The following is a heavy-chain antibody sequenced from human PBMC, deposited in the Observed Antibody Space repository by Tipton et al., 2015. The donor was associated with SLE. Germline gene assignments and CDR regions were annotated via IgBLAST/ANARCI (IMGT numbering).Heavy chain of an antibody. J-gene: IGHJ4*02. CDR2: IYSGGTT. V-gene: IGHV3-53*01. Sequence: SLRLSCAASGFTFSSYAMHWVRQAPGKGLEWVSVIYSGGTTYYADSVKGRFTISRDNLKNTLYLQMNSLRAEDTAVYYCARGVYYDSSGYADYWGQGTLVTVSS. CDR1: GFTFSSYA. D-gene: IGHD3-22*01. CDR3: ARGVYYDSSGYADY.